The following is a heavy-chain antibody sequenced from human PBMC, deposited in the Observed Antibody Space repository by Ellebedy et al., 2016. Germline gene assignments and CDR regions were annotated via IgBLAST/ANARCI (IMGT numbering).Heavy chain of an antibody. CDR3: AKDYYYGSGSYVFDY. V-gene: IGHV3-9*01. CDR1: GFTFDDYA. J-gene: IGHJ4*02. CDR2: ISWNSGSI. Sequence: GGSLRLSXAASGFTFDDYAMHWVRQAPGKGLEWVSGISWNSGSIGYADSVKGRFTISRDNAKNSLYLQMNSLRAEDTALYYCAKDYYYGSGSYVFDYWGQGTLVTVSS. D-gene: IGHD3-10*01.